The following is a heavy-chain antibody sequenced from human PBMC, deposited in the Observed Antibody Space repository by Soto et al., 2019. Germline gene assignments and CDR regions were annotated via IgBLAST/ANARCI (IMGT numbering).Heavy chain of an antibody. Sequence: QVQLVESGGGVVQPGRSMRLSCAASGFTFSSYGMHWVRQAPGKGLEWVAVISYDGSNKYYADSVKGRFTISRDNSKNTLYLQMNSLRVEDTAVYYCAPWFGAFDYWGQGTLATVSS. D-gene: IGHD3-10*01. CDR3: APWFGAFDY. J-gene: IGHJ4*02. CDR1: GFTFSSYG. V-gene: IGHV3-30*03. CDR2: ISYDGSNK.